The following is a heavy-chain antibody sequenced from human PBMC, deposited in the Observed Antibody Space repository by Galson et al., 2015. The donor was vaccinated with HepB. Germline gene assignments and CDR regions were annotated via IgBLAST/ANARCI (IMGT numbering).Heavy chain of an antibody. D-gene: IGHD1-26*01. CDR1: GFTFSGYG. J-gene: IGHJ4*02. Sequence: SLRLSCAGSGFTFSGYGMHWVRQAPGKGLEWVAVIWYDGSHKYYGDSVKGRFTISRDNSKNTLYLQMNSLRAEDTAVYYCARDLGSSWGSFDYWGQGTPVTVSS. CDR3: ARDLGSSWGSFDY. V-gene: IGHV3-33*01. CDR2: IWYDGSHK.